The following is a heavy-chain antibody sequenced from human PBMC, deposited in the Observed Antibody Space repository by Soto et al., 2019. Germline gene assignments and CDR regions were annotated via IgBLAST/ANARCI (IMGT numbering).Heavy chain of an antibody. Sequence: SETLSLTCTVSGGSISSYYWSWIRQPPGKGLEWIGYIYYSGSTNYNPSLKSRVTISVDTSKNQFSLKLSSVTAADTAVYYCARTGTLAYDYVWGSYRNYYFDYWGQGTLVTVSS. D-gene: IGHD3-16*02. CDR2: IYYSGST. CDR3: ARTGTLAYDYVWGSYRNYYFDY. CDR1: GGSISSYY. J-gene: IGHJ4*02. V-gene: IGHV4-59*08.